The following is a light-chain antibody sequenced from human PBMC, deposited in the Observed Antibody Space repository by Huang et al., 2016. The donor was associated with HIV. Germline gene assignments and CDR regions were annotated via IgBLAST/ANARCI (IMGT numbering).Light chain of an antibody. J-gene: IGKJ3*01. Sequence: AIQMTQSPSSLSASTGDRITIACRASQDISTFLAWYQQKPGKPPKLLIHTASLLESWVPSRFNASGSGTDFTLTVTCLQSEDFASYYCQQYYSHSSFGPGTKV. V-gene: IGKV1-8*01. CDR1: QDISTF. CDR3: QQYYSHSS. CDR2: TAS.